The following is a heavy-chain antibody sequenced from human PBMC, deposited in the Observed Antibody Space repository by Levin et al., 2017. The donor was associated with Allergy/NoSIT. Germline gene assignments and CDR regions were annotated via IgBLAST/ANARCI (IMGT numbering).Heavy chain of an antibody. D-gene: IGHD3-16*01. CDR1: GYIFTSSW. J-gene: IGHJ5*02. V-gene: IGHV5-51*01. Sequence: GGSLRLSCKASGYIFTSSWIGWVRQVPGKGLEWMGIIYPGDSDTRYSPSFQGQVTISADKSITTAYLQWSSLKASDSAMYYCARGGGRRFDPWGQGTLVTVSS. CDR3: ARGGGRRFDP. CDR2: IYPGDSDT.